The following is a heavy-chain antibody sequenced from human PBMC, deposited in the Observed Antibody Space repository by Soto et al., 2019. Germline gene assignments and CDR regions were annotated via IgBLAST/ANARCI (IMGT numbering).Heavy chain of an antibody. Sequence: TLSLTCAVSGDSISSDKWWSWIRQPPGKGLQWIGDIYHSGSTKYNPSLKSRVIISVDKSKNQFSLKLSSVTDADTAVYYCARGETQQQRDYWGQGTLVTVSS. J-gene: IGHJ4*02. CDR1: GDSISSDKW. CDR2: IYHSGST. D-gene: IGHD6-13*01. V-gene: IGHV4-4*02. CDR3: ARGETQQQRDY.